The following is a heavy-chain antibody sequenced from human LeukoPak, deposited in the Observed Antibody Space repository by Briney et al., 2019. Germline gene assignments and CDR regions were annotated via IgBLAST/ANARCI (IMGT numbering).Heavy chain of an antibody. D-gene: IGHD2-2*01. CDR1: GGTFTSYA. CDR3: ARSAPIVVVPADHYYYMDV. V-gene: IGHV1-69*05. CDR2: IIPIFGTA. Sequence: SVKVSCKASGGTFTSYAISWVRQAPGQGLEWMGGIIPIFGTANYAQKFQGRVTITTDESTSTAYMELSSLRSEDTAVYYCARSAPIVVVPADHYYYMDVWGKGTTVTVSS. J-gene: IGHJ6*03.